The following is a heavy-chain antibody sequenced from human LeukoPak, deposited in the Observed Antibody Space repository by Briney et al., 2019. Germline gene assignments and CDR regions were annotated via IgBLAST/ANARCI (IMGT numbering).Heavy chain of an antibody. D-gene: IGHD4-23*01. J-gene: IGHJ4*02. CDR3: ARRTTVVGPAPFDH. CDR2: ISPGGDTI. Sequence: PGGSLRLSCAASGFSFSIYAMSWVRQAPGKGLEWVSAISPGGDTIYYLDSVKGRFTISRDNSKNTLYLQINSLRAEDTAVYYCARRTTVVGPAPFDHWGQGTLVTVSS. V-gene: IGHV3-23*01. CDR1: GFSFSIYA.